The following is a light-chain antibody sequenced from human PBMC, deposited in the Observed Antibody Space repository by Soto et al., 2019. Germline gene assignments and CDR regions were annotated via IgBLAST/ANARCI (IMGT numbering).Light chain of an antibody. J-gene: IGKJ5*01. CDR2: GTS. Sequence: EIVLTQYQGTLSLSPGERATLSCRASQSVPRSYLAWYQQKPGQAPRLLIYGTSSRATGIPDRFSGSGSGTDFTLTISRLEPEDFAVFYCQQYGSSITFGEGTRPEIK. CDR3: QQYGSSIT. CDR1: QSVPRSY. V-gene: IGKV3-20*01.